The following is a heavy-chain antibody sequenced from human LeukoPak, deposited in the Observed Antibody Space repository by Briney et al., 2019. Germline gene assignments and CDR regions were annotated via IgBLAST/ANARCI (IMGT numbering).Heavy chain of an antibody. CDR3: ARDRGYCSSTSCSAYYYGMDV. V-gene: IGHV1-46*01. Sequence: ASVKVSFKASGYTFTSYYMNWVRQAPGQGLEWMGIINPSGGSTSYAQKFQGRVTVTRDTSTSTVYMELSSLRSEDTAVYYCARDRGYCSSTSCSAYYYGMDVWGQGTTVTVSS. D-gene: IGHD2-2*01. CDR1: GYTFTSYY. J-gene: IGHJ6*02. CDR2: INPSGGST.